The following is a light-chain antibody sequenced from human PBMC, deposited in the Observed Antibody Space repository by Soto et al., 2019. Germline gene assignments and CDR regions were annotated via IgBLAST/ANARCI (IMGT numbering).Light chain of an antibody. CDR1: SRDVGIYNY. V-gene: IGLV2-11*01. Sequence: QSALTQPRSVSGSPGQSVTVSCTGTSRDVGIYNYVSWYQQRPGTAPKVMIYDVTKRPSGVPDRFSGSKSANTASLTISGLQADDEADYYCCSHAGNYTLLFGGGTKLTVL. J-gene: IGLJ2*01. CDR3: CSHAGNYTLL. CDR2: DVT.